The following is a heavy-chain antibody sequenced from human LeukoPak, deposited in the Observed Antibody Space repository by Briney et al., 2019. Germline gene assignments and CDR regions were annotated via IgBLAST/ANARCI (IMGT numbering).Heavy chain of an antibody. Sequence: GGSLRLSCAASGFTFSSYAMSWVRQAPGKGLEWVSAISGSGGSTYYADSVKGRFTISRDNSKNTLYLQMNSLRAEDTAVYYCAKAPMVYYYGSGGSVFDYWGQGTLVTVSS. V-gene: IGHV3-23*01. D-gene: IGHD3-10*01. CDR3: AKAPMVYYYGSGGSVFDY. CDR1: GFTFSSYA. J-gene: IGHJ4*02. CDR2: ISGSGGST.